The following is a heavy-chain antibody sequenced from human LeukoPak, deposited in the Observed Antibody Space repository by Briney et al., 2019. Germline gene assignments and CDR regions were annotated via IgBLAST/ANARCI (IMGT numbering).Heavy chain of an antibody. J-gene: IGHJ4*02. D-gene: IGHD3-10*01. CDR1: GYSFTSYW. Sequence: GESLKISCKGSGYSFTSYWIGWVRQMPGKGLEWMGIIYPGDSDTRYGPSFQGHVTISADKSISTASLHWSSLKASDTAMYYCARQSGSGSYGNFDYWGQGTLVTVSS. V-gene: IGHV5-51*01. CDR2: IYPGDSDT. CDR3: ARQSGSGSYGNFDY.